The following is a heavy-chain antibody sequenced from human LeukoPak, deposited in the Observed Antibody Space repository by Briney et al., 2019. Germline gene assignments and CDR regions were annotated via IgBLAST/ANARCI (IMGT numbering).Heavy chain of an antibody. Sequence: ASVKVSCKASGYTFTSYDINWVRQATGQGLEWMGWMNPNSGNTGYAQKFQGRVTMTGNTSISTAYMELSSLRSEDTAVYYCARADRGHDSSGYQRYYYYGMDVWGQGTTVTVSS. V-gene: IGHV1-8*01. CDR3: ARADRGHDSSGYQRYYYYGMDV. CDR2: MNPNSGNT. J-gene: IGHJ6*02. CDR1: GYTFTSYD. D-gene: IGHD3-22*01.